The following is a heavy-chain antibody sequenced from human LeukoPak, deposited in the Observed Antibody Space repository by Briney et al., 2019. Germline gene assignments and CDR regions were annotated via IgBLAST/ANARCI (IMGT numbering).Heavy chain of an antibody. CDR1: GYSFTVYY. CDR3: VGMAT. J-gene: IGHJ4*02. CDR2: MTPSSGNT. D-gene: IGHD5-24*01. V-gene: IGHV1-8*02. Sequence: ASVKVSCKASGYSFTVYYIHWVRLAPGQGLEWMGWMTPSSGNTGYGQKFRGRVTMTRDTSISTAYMELSSLTSEDTAVYYCVGMATWGQGTLVTVSS.